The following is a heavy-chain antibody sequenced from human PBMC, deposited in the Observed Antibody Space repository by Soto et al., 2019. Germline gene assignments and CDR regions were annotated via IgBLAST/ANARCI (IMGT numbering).Heavy chain of an antibody. J-gene: IGHJ4*02. Sequence: GASVKVSCKASGYTFTSYYMHWVRQAPGQGLEWMGIINPSGGSTSYAQKFQGRVTMTRDTSTSTVYMELSSLRSEDTAVYYCARDSEETRYFDWLLNKRYYFDYWGQGTLVTVSS. CDR1: GYTFTSYY. CDR2: INPSGGST. CDR3: ARDSEETRYFDWLLNKRYYFDY. V-gene: IGHV1-46*03. D-gene: IGHD3-9*01.